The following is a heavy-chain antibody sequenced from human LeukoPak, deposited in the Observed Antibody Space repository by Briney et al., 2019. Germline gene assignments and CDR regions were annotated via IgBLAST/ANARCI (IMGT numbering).Heavy chain of an antibody. J-gene: IGHJ4*02. D-gene: IGHD3-22*01. V-gene: IGHV4-4*07. CDR1: GGPTSSSY. CDR2: IFTTGDT. Sequence: SETLSLTCTVSGGPTSSSYWSWIRQPAGKGLEWIGRIFTTGDTDYNPSLKSRVTMSVDTSKNQFSLKLTSVTAADTAVYYCATSFYYDSSGYYYAIAYWGQGILVTVSS. CDR3: ATSFYYDSSGYYYAIAY.